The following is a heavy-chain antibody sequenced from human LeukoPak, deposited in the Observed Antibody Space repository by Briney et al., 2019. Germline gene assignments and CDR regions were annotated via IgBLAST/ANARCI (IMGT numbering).Heavy chain of an antibody. CDR3: TIGTPMVVTATQLL. Sequence: GGSLRLSCAASGFTFSNAWMSWVRQAPGKGLEWVGRIKTKTDGGTTAYAAPVKGRFTISRDDSKNTLYLQMNSLKTEDTAVYYCTIGTPMVVTATQLLWGQGTLVTVSS. V-gene: IGHV3-15*01. D-gene: IGHD4-23*01. J-gene: IGHJ4*02. CDR1: GFTFSNAW. CDR2: IKTKTDGGTT.